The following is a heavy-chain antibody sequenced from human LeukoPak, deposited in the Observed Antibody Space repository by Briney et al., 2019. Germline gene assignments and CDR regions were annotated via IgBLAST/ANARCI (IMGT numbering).Heavy chain of an antibody. CDR1: GFTFSRYW. D-gene: IGHD3-16*01. J-gene: IGHJ4*02. Sequence: GGCLRLSCAASGFTFSRYWMSSLRQAPGKGLEWVANIKQDGSEKNYVDSVKGRFTISRDNAKNSVYLQMSSLRDEDTAVYYCAREGLVFSFDYWGQGTLVTVSS. CDR3: AREGLVFSFDY. CDR2: IKQDGSEK. V-gene: IGHV3-7*01.